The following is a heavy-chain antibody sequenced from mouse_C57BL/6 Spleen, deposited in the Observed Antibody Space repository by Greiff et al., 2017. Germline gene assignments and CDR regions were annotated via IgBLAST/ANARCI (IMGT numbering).Heavy chain of an antibody. CDR1: GFNIKDYY. J-gene: IGHJ3*01. CDR3: TGGLRRAWFAY. CDR2: IDPEDGDT. D-gene: IGHD2-4*01. Sequence: EVQGVESGAELVRPGASVKLSCTASGFNIKDYYMHWVKQRPEQGLEWIGRIDPEDGDTEYAPKFQGKATMTADTSSNTAYLQLSSLTSEDTAVYYCTGGLRRAWFAYWGQGLWSLSLQ. V-gene: IGHV14-1*01.